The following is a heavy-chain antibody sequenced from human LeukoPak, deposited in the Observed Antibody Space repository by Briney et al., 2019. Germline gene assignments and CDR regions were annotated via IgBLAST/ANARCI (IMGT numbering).Heavy chain of an antibody. D-gene: IGHD2/OR15-2a*01. CDR2: IRRKGNSYAT. J-gene: IGHJ3*02. CDR3: SRHDSSVIGGNDAFDI. V-gene: IGHV3-73*01. Sequence: GGSLRLSCTASGFTFSGSAMHWVRQASGKGLEWVGRIRRKGNSYATAYGGSVTGSFAITRNDSRNTTYLQMNSLKTEDTAVYYCSRHDSSVIGGNDAFDIWGQGTMVTVSS. CDR1: GFTFSGSA.